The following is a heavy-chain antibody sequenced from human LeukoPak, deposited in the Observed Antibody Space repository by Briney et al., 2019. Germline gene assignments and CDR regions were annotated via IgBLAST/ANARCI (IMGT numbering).Heavy chain of an antibody. Sequence: GGALRLSCADSGFTFISYSMNWVRQAPGKGLERVSYISSSSSTISYADTVQGRFTISRDNAKNSLYLQMNSLRAEDTAVYYCARDRRGGSSYFDYWGQGTLVSVSS. V-gene: IGHV3-48*01. J-gene: IGHJ4*02. D-gene: IGHD6-6*01. CDR2: ISSSSSTI. CDR1: GFTFISYS. CDR3: ARDRRGGSSYFDY.